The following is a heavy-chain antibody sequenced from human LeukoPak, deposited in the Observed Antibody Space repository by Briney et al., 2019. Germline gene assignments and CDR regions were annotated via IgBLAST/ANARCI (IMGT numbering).Heavy chain of an antibody. CDR2: INHSGST. Sequence: SETLSLTCAVYGGSFSGYYWSWIRQPPGKGLEWIGEINHSGSTNYNPSLKSRVTISVDTSKNQFSLKLSSVTAADTAVYYCAREASQLGYFDYWGQGTLVTVSS. D-gene: IGHD6-13*01. CDR3: AREASQLGYFDY. V-gene: IGHV4-34*01. CDR1: GGSFSGYY. J-gene: IGHJ4*02.